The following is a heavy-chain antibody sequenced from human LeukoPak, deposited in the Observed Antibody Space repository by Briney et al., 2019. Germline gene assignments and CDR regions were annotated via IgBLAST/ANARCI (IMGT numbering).Heavy chain of an antibody. D-gene: IGHD5-24*01. CDR1: GFTFTRSA. V-gene: IGHV1-58*01. J-gene: IGHJ4*02. Sequence: SVRVSCKASGFTFTRSAVQWVRQARGQRLEWIGWNIVGSGNTNYAQKFQERVTITGDMSTSTAYMELSSLRSEDTAVYYCAADLQLYYFDYWGQGTLVTVSS. CDR3: AADLQLYYFDY. CDR2: NIVGSGNT.